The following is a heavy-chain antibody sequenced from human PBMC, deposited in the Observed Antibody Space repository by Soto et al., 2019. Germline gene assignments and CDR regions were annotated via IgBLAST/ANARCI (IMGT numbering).Heavy chain of an antibody. CDR3: AHRRGYYDSSGYCFDP. CDR1: GFSLSTSGVA. V-gene: IGHV2-5*02. CDR2: IYWDDDE. D-gene: IGHD3-22*01. J-gene: IGHJ5*02. Sequence: GSGPTLVNPTQTLTLTCTFSGFSLSTSGVAVGWIRQPPGKALEWLALIYWDDDERYSPSLKTRLTITKDTSKNQVVLTMTNMDPVDTATYYCAHRRGYYDSSGYCFDPWGQGTLVTVSP.